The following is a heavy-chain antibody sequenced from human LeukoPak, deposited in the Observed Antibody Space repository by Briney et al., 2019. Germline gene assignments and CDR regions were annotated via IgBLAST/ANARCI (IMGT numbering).Heavy chain of an antibody. V-gene: IGHV1-8*01. Sequence: GASVKVSCKASGYTFTSYDINWVRHATGQGLECMGWINPNSGNTGYAQKLQSGVTMTRNTSISTAYMELSSVRSEDTAVYYCARGHDAASDFWGQGTLVTVSS. CDR1: GYTFTSYD. CDR3: ARGHDAASDF. D-gene: IGHD3-3*01. CDR2: INPNSGNT. J-gene: IGHJ4*02.